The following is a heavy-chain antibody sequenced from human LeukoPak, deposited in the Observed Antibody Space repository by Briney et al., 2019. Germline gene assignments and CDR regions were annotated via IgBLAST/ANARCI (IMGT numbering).Heavy chain of an antibody. V-gene: IGHV1-2*02. J-gene: IGHJ4*02. Sequence: ASVKVSCKASGYTFTGYYMHWVRQAPGQGLEWMGWINPNSGGTNYAQKFQGRVTMTRDTSISTAYMELSSLRSEDTAVYYCARGGSYGSGSFDYWGQGTLVTVSS. CDR2: INPNSGGT. CDR1: GYTFTGYY. CDR3: ARGGSYGSGSFDY. D-gene: IGHD3-10*01.